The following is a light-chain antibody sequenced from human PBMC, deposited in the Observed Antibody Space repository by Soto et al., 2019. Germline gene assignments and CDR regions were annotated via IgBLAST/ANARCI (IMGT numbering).Light chain of an antibody. CDR2: GAS. Sequence: EIVMTQSPATLSLSPGERATLSCRASQNILNNLAWYQQKPGQAPRLLVYGASTRATDAPPRFRGSGSGTEFSLTISSLQSEDFGTYYCQQYSSWPRTFGQGTTVDIK. V-gene: IGKV3-15*01. CDR1: QNILNN. J-gene: IGKJ1*01. CDR3: QQYSSWPRT.